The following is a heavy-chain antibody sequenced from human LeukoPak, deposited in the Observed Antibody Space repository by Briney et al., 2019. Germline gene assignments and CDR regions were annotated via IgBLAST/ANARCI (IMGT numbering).Heavy chain of an antibody. CDR2: IYYSGST. CDR3: ARFTGGYGIFDY. CDR1: GGSISSSSYY. V-gene: IGHV4-39*01. J-gene: IGHJ4*02. Sequence: SETLSLTCTVSGGSISSSSYYWSWIRQPPGKGLEWIGSIYYSGSTYYNPSLKSRVTISVDTSKNQFSLKLSSVTAADTAVYYCARFTGGYGIFDYWGQGTLVTVS. D-gene: IGHD4-17*01.